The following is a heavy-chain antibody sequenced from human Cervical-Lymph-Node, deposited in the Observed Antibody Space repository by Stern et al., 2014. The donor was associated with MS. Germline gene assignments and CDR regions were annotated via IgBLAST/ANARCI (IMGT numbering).Heavy chain of an antibody. CDR2: IYHSVAS. V-gene: IGHV4-4*02. Sequence: QVQLVESGPGLVKPSGTLSLTCAVSGGSVSSTNWWSWVRQSPGNGLEWIGNIYHSVASTYRPSLRSRVSISLDNSKNHLSLHLTSVTAADTAVYYCARERQQYCNSEGCSYWYFDLWGRGTLVTVSS. CDR1: GGSVSSTNW. J-gene: IGHJ2*01. CDR3: ARERQQYCNSEGCSYWYFDL. D-gene: IGHD2/OR15-2a*01.